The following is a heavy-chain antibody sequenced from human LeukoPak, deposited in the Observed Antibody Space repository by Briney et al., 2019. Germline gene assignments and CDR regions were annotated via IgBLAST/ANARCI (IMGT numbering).Heavy chain of an antibody. V-gene: IGHV4-59*01. D-gene: IGHD3-22*01. CDR3: ARYYYDSSGYSPFDY. J-gene: IGHJ4*02. CDR2: IYYSGST. CDR1: GGSISSYY. Sequence: PSESLSLTCTVSGGSISSYYWSWIRQPPGKGLEWIGYIYYSGSTNYNPSLKSRVTISVDTSKSQFSLKLSSVTAADTAVYYCARYYYDSSGYSPFDYWGQGTLVPVSS.